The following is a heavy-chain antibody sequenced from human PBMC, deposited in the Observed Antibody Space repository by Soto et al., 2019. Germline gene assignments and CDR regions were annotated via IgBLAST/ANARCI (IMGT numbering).Heavy chain of an antibody. D-gene: IGHD3-16*01. J-gene: IGHJ4*02. CDR1: GYSISSSNW. CDR2: IYYSGST. CDR3: VREGGGHNEGRHCFDH. V-gene: IGHV4-28*03. Sequence: SETLSLTCAVSGYSISSSNWWGWIRQPPGKGLEWIGYIYYSGSTYYNPSLKSRVTMSVDTSKNQFSLKLSSVTAVDTAVYYCVREGGGHNEGRHCFDHWGQGTLVTVSS.